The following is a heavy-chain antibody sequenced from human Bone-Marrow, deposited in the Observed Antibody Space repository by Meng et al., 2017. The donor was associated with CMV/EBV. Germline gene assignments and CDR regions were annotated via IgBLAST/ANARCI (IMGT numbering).Heavy chain of an antibody. V-gene: IGHV3-53*01. J-gene: IGHJ4*02. CDR1: GFTVSSNY. CDR2: IYSGGST. CDR3: MRGGSTKLRGGFDY. D-gene: IGHD1-26*01. Sequence: GGSLRLSCVASGFTVSSNYMSGVRQAPGKGLEWVSVIYSGGSTYFADSVKSRFTISRDSSKNSLFLKMNSLRAEDTAVYYCMRGGSTKLRGGFDYWGQGNLVTVSS.